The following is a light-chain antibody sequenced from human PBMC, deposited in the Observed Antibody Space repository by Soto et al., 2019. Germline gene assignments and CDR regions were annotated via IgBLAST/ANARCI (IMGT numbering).Light chain of an antibody. CDR2: AAS. Sequence: ALRMTQSPSSFSASTGDRVTITCRASQGISSYLAWYQQKPGKAPKLLIYAASTLQSGVPSRFSGSGSWTDFTLTISCLQSEDFATYYCQQYYSYPPTFGGGTKVEIK. CDR1: QGISSY. CDR3: QQYYSYPPT. V-gene: IGKV1-8*01. J-gene: IGKJ4*01.